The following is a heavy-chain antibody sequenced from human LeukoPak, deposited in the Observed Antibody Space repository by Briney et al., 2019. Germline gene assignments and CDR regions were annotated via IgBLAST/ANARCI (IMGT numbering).Heavy chain of an antibody. D-gene: IGHD2-15*01. V-gene: IGHV4-30-4*01. J-gene: IGHJ6*04. Sequence: SQTLPLTCTVSGGSISSGDDYWSWIRQPPGKGLEWIGYIYYSGSTYYNPSLKSRVTISVDTSKNQFSLKLSSVTAADTAVYYCARYREYCSGGSCQGYYYGMDVWGKGTTVTVSS. CDR2: IYYSGST. CDR1: GGSISSGDDY. CDR3: ARYREYCSGGSCQGYYYGMDV.